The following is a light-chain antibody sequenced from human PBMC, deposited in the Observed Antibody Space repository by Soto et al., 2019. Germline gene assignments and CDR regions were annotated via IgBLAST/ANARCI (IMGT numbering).Light chain of an antibody. Sequence: EIVMTQSPATLSVSPGERATLSCRALQSVATNLAWYQQKPGQPPRLLIYGASTRATGIPARFSGSGSGTEFTLTISSLQPEDFATYYCQQLNSYPFAWTFGQGTKVDIK. CDR2: GAS. V-gene: IGKV3-15*01. CDR3: QQLNSYPFAWT. J-gene: IGKJ1*01. CDR1: QSVATN.